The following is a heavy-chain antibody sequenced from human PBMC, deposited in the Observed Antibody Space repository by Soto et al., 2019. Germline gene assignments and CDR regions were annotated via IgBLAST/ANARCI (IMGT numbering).Heavy chain of an antibody. CDR2: INHSGST. CDR1: GGSFSGYY. CDR3: ARGLRYCTNGVCYRTPYYYYGMDV. D-gene: IGHD2-8*01. V-gene: IGHV4-34*01. J-gene: IGHJ6*02. Sequence: SETLSLTCAVYGGSFSGYYWSWIRQPPGKGLEWIGEINHSGSTNYNPSLKSRVPISVDTSKNQFSLKLSSVTAADTAVYYCARGLRYCTNGVCYRTPYYYYGMDVWGQGTTVTVSS.